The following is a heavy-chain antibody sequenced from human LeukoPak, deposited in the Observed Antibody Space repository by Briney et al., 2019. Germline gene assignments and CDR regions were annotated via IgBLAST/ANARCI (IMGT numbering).Heavy chain of an antibody. J-gene: IGHJ4*02. Sequence: GGSMRLSCAASGFTFSSYWMNWVRQAPGKGLEWVANIKPDGSDQYYVDSVKGRFTISRDNAKNSLYLQMNSLRAEDTAVYYCARENFQYWAQGTLVTVSS. V-gene: IGHV3-7*04. CDR1: GFTFSSYW. CDR3: ARENFQY. CDR2: IKPDGSDQ.